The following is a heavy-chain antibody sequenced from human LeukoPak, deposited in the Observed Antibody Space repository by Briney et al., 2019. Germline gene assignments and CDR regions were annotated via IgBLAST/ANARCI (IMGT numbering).Heavy chain of an antibody. CDR3: ARIVVLVAATWFDP. CDR1: GFTLSSYW. D-gene: IGHD2-15*01. CDR2: IKQDGSEK. Sequence: TGGSLRLSCAASGFTLSSYWMSWVRQAPGKGLEWVANIKQDGSEKYYVDSVKGRFTISRDNAKNSLYLQMNSLRAEDTAVYYCARIVVLVAATWFDPWGQGTLVSVSS. V-gene: IGHV3-7*01. J-gene: IGHJ5*02.